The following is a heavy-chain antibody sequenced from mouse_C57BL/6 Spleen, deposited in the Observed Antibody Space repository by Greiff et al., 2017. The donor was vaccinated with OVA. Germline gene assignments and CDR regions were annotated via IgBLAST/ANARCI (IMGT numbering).Heavy chain of an antibody. CDR2: INYDGSST. D-gene: IGHD3-2*02. CDR1: GFTFSDYY. V-gene: IGHV5-16*01. J-gene: IGHJ2*01. Sequence: EVQLVESEGGLVQPGSSMKLSCTASGFTFSDYYMAWVRQVPEKGLEWVANINYDGSSTYYLDSLKSRFIISRDNAKNILYLQMSSLKSEDTATYYCARAVTAQAHYFDYWGQGTTLTVSS. CDR3: ARAVTAQAHYFDY.